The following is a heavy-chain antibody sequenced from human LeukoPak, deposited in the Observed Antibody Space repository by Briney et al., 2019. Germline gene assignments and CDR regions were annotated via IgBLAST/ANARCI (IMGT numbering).Heavy chain of an antibody. J-gene: IGHJ4*02. Sequence: GGSLRLSCAASGFTFSSYAMSWVRQAPGKGLEWVSSISSSSSYIYYADSVKGRFTISRDNAKNSLYLQMNSLRAEDTAVYYCARDDLSGSGSPLDYWGQGTLVTVSS. CDR3: ARDDLSGSGSPLDY. CDR1: GFTFSSYA. CDR2: ISSSSSYI. V-gene: IGHV3-21*01. D-gene: IGHD3-10*01.